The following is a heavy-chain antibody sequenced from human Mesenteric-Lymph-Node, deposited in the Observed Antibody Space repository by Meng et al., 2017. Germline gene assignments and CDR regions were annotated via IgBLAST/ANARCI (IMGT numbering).Heavy chain of an antibody. CDR2: INHSGST. CDR1: GGSFSGYY. CDR3: ARGPYYENTDGVYYYGMDV. Sequence: GSLRLSCAVYGGSFSGYYWSWIRQPPGKGLECIGEINHSGSTTYNPSLKSRVTISLDTSKNQFSLKLSSVTAADTAVYYCARGPYYENTDGVYYYGMDVWGQGTTVTVSS. V-gene: IGHV4-34*01. D-gene: IGHD3-16*01. J-gene: IGHJ6*02.